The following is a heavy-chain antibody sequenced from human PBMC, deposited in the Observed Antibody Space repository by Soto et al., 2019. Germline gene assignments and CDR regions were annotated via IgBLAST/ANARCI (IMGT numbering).Heavy chain of an antibody. V-gene: IGHV3-23*01. J-gene: IGHJ4*02. Sequence: GGSLRLSCAGSGFNFAAYAMTWVRQAPGKGLEWVSGISGRGENIYYADSVRGRFTISRDNPMNTLYLQMNSLRDEDTAVYYCVKSALDWNYVQGDYWGQGALVTVSS. CDR1: GFNFAAYA. D-gene: IGHD1-7*01. CDR3: VKSALDWNYVQGDY. CDR2: ISGRGENI.